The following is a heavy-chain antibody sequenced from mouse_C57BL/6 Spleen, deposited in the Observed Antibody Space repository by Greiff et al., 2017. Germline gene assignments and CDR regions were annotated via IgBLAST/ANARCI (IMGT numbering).Heavy chain of an antibody. J-gene: IGHJ1*03. Sequence: VQLQQSGAELVRPGTSVKMSCKASGSTFTNYWLGWAKQRPGHGLEWIGDIYPGGGYTTYNEKFKGKATLTADKSSSTAYMQFSSLTSEDSAIYYCARATTVVAPGYFDVWGTGTTVTVSS. CDR1: GSTFTNYW. CDR3: ARATTVVAPGYFDV. CDR2: IYPGGGYT. D-gene: IGHD1-1*01. V-gene: IGHV1-63*01.